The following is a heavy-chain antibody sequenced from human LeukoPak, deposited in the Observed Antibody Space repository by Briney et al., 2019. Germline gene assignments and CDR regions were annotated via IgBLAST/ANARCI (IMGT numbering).Heavy chain of an antibody. Sequence: PGGSLRLSCAASGFTVSSNYMSWVRQAPGKGLEWVSVIYSGGRTYYADSVKGRFTSSRDNSKNTLYLQMNSLRAEDTAVYYCARAGPSSSWHQFDYWGQGTLVTVSS. CDR2: IYSGGRT. V-gene: IGHV3-66*01. CDR1: GFTVSSNY. D-gene: IGHD6-13*01. J-gene: IGHJ4*02. CDR3: ARAGPSSSWHQFDY.